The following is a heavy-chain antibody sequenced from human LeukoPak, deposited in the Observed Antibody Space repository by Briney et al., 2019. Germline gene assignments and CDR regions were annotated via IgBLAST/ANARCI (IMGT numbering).Heavy chain of an antibody. Sequence: GGALRLSCTASGFTFGDYAMSWFRQAPGKGLEWVGFIRSKAYGGTTEYAASVKGRFTTSRDDYKSIAYLQINRLKTEDTSVYYCTNHYYDSSGYYYGRGDPWGQGTLVTVSS. CDR1: GFTFGDYA. J-gene: IGHJ5*02. D-gene: IGHD3-22*01. CDR2: IRSKAYGGTT. CDR3: TNHYYDSSGYYYGRGDP. V-gene: IGHV3-49*03.